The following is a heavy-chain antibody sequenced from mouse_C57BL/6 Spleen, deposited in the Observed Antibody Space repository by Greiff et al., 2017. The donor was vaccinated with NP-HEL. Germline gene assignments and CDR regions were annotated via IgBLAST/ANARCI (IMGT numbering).Heavy chain of an antibody. J-gene: IGHJ2*01. CDR1: GYTFTSYW. Sequence: QVQLQQPGAELVKPGASVKLSCKASGYTFTSYWMQWVNQRPGQGLEWIGEIDPSDSYTNYNQKFKGKATLTVDTSSSTAYMQLSSLTSEDSAVYYCARRGYYYGSSFDYWGQGTTLTVSS. D-gene: IGHD1-1*01. CDR3: ARRGYYYGSSFDY. V-gene: IGHV1-50*01. CDR2: IDPSDSYT.